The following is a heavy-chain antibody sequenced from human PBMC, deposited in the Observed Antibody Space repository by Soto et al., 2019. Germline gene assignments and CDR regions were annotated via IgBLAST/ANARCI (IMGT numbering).Heavy chain of an antibody. CDR1: GYTFTSYA. CDR2: INAGNGNT. J-gene: IGHJ4*02. Sequence: QVQLVQSGAEVKKPGASVKVSCKASGYTFTSYAMHWVRQAPGQRLEWMGWINAGNGNTKYSQKFQGRVTITRDTSASTAYMELSSLRSEDTAVYYCARDGYCTNGVCYTGFDYWGQGTLVTVSS. V-gene: IGHV1-3*01. D-gene: IGHD2-8*01. CDR3: ARDGYCTNGVCYTGFDY.